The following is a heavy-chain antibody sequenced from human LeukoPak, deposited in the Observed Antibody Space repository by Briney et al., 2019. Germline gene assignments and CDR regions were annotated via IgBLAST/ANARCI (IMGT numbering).Heavy chain of an antibody. D-gene: IGHD6-13*01. CDR2: INSDGSSI. Sequence: GGSLRLSCAASGFTFSSYWMHWVRQAPGQGLVWVSHINSDGSSITYADSVKGRFTISRDNAKNTLYLQMNSLRAGDTAMYYCTISRGRIAAADYYGMDVWGQGTTVIVSS. J-gene: IGHJ6*02. V-gene: IGHV3-74*03. CDR3: TISRGRIAAADYYGMDV. CDR1: GFTFSSYW.